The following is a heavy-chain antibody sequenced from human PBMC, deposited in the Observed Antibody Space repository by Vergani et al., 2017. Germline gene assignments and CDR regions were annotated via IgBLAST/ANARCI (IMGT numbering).Heavy chain of an antibody. Sequence: EVQLLESGGGLVQPGGSLRLSCEASGFTFSSYAMSWVRQAPGKGLEWVSAISGSGGSTYYADSVKGRFTISRDNSKNTLYLQMNSLRAEDTAVYYCAKISSSQSWYFDYWGQGTLVTVSS. CDR1: GFTFSSYA. V-gene: IGHV3-23*01. J-gene: IGHJ4*02. CDR3: AKISSSQSWYFDY. D-gene: IGHD6-6*01. CDR2: ISGSGGST.